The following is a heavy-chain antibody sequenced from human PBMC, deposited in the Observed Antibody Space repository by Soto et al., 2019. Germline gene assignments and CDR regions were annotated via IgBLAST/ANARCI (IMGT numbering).Heavy chain of an antibody. CDR3: ARDATFGTKGGSFDI. CDR2: MWYDGTNK. V-gene: IGHV3-33*08. CDR1: GFTFSSYS. D-gene: IGHD3-16*01. J-gene: IGHJ3*02. Sequence: PGVSLRLSCAASGFTFSSYSMHWVRQSPGKGLEWVAVMWYDGTNKYYGESVKGRFTISRDNSEKTLYLQMNSLRVEDTAVYYCARDATFGTKGGSFDIWGHGTLVTV.